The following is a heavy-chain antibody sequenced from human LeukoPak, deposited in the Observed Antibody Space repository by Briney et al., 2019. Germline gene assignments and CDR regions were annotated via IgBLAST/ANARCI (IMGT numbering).Heavy chain of an antibody. CDR3: ARVNRGVITSYYYYYGMDV. CDR2: ISSSSSTI. D-gene: IGHD3-10*01. Sequence: GGSLRLSCAASGFTFSGYSMNWVRQAPGKGLEWVSYISSSSSTIYYADSVKGRFTISRDNAKNSLYLQMNSLRAEDTAVYYCARVNRGVITSYYYYYGMDVWGQGTTVTVSS. CDR1: GFTFSGYS. J-gene: IGHJ6*02. V-gene: IGHV3-48*01.